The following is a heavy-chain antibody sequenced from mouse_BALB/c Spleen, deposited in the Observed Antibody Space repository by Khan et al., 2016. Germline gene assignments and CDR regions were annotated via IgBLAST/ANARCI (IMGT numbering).Heavy chain of an antibody. J-gene: IGHJ1*01. CDR1: GFDFSRYW. D-gene: IGHD2-10*02. CDR3: ARPEYGNYDWYFDV. Sequence: EVKLLESGGGLVQPGGSLKLSCAASGFDFSRYWMSWVRQAPGKGLEWIGEINPDSSTINYTPSLKDKFIISRDNAKNTLYLQMRKVRSEDTALYYCARPEYGNYDWYFDVWGAGTTVTVSS. CDR2: INPDSSTI. V-gene: IGHV4-1*02.